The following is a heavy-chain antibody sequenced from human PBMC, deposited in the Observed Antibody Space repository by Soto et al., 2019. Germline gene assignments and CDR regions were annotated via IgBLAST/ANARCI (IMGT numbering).Heavy chain of an antibody. J-gene: IGHJ4*02. CDR2: ISTYNGDR. CDR1: GYTFTNYG. D-gene: IGHD1-26*01. V-gene: IGHV1-18*01. Sequence: VLLVQSGAEVKKPGASVKVACKASGYTFTNYGISWVRQAPGQGLEWLGWISTYNGDRDFAQKVQGRVTMTTDTSTTTAYMEVRSLRSNDTAVYYCARSRAGGTWEQYPSFYFDYWGQGALVTVSS. CDR3: ARSRAGGTWEQYPSFYFDY.